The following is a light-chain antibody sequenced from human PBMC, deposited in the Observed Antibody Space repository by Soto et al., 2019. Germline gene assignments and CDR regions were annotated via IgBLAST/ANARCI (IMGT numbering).Light chain of an antibody. V-gene: IGKV3-20*01. CDR1: QSVASNS. J-gene: IGKJ5*01. Sequence: EIVLTQFPGTLSLSPGERAILSCRASQSVASNSLAWYQQKVGRAPRVLIYGASNRDTGVPDRFSGSGSGTDFTLTITRLEPEDFAVYFCQQYGSSPRTFGQGTRLEIK. CDR2: GAS. CDR3: QQYGSSPRT.